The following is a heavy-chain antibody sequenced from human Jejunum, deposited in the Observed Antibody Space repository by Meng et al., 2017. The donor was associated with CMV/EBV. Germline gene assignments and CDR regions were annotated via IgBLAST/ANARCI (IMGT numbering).Heavy chain of an antibody. CDR3: ARVGRLAGYDVVPDK. CDR1: FTVSSYS. CDR2: IRNSNGYM. V-gene: IGHV3-21*01. J-gene: IGHJ4*02. Sequence: FTVSSYSMTGVRQAPGKGLEWVSSIRNSNGYMYYADSMKGRITISRDNAKTSLYLQMTSLRAEDTALYYCARVGRLAGYDVVPDKWGQGTLVTVSS. D-gene: IGHD5-12*01.